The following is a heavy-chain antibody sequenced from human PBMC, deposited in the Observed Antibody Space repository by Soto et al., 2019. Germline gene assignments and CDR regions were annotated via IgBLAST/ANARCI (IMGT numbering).Heavy chain of an antibody. V-gene: IGHV1-69*02. CDR1: GGTFSSYT. J-gene: IGHJ5*02. D-gene: IGHD2-2*01. CDR3: ARSRPYCSSTSCYLLDP. CDR2: IIPILGIA. Sequence: QVQLVQSGAEVKKPGSSVKVSCKASGGTFSSYTISWVRQAPGQGLEWMGRIIPILGIANYAQKFQGRVTIPADKSTSTAYMELCSLRSEDTAMYYCARSRPYCSSTSCYLLDPWGQGTLVTVSS.